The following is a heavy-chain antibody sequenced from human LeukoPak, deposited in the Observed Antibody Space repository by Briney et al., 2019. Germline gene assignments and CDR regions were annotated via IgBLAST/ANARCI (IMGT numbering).Heavy chain of an antibody. V-gene: IGHV3-30*18. D-gene: IGHD6-13*01. CDR1: GFTFSSYG. CDR2: ISYDGSNK. J-gene: IGHJ6*02. Sequence: PGGSLRLSCAASGFTFSSYGMHWVRQAPGKGLEWVAVISYDGSNKYYADSVKGRFTISRDNSKNMLYLQMNSLRAEDTAVYYCAKPIESSSWYYYYGMDVWGQGTTVTVSS. CDR3: AKPIESSSWYYYYGMDV.